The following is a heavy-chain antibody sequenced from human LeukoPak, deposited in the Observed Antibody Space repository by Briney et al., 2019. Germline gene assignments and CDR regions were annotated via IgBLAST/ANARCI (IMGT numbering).Heavy chain of an antibody. CDR1: GFTFSRHS. V-gene: IGHV3-7*01. Sequence: GGSLRLSCEVSGFTFSRHSMSWVRQAPGKGLEWVAKIKEDGTEKYCVGSVEGRFTISRDNGRNTVFLQMNSLRVEDTAVYFCARESGDYGSADMPGYYYYMDVWAKGTTVIVSS. CDR2: IKEDGTEK. J-gene: IGHJ6*03. D-gene: IGHD3-10*01. CDR3: ARESGDYGSADMPGYYYYMDV.